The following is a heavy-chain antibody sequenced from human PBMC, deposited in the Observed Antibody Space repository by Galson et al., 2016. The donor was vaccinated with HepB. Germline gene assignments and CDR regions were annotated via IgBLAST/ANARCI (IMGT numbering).Heavy chain of an antibody. J-gene: IGHJ4*02. Sequence: QSGAEVKKPGESLKISCKGSGYSFTSDWIGWVRQMPGKGLEWMGIIYPGDSDTRYSLSFQGQVTNSAYKSISTAYLQWSSPKASDTAIYYCARRGGDCSGGSCWYFDYWGQGTLITVSS. D-gene: IGHD2-15*01. CDR2: IYPGDSDT. CDR1: GYSFTSDW. V-gene: IGHV5-51*03. CDR3: ARRGGDCSGGSCWYFDY.